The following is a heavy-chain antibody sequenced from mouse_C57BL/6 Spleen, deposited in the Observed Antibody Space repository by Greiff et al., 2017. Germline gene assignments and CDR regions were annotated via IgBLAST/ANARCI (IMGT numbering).Heavy chain of an antibody. CDR1: GYTFTSYW. CDR3: ARRATVVAKYFDV. J-gene: IGHJ1*03. CDR2: IDPSDSYT. V-gene: IGHV1-50*01. Sequence: VQLQQSGAELVKPGASVKLSCKASGYTFTSYWMQWVKQRPGQGLEWIGEIDPSDSYTNYNQKFKGKATLTVDTSSSTAYMQPSSLTSEDSAVYYCARRATVVAKYFDVWGTGTTVTVSS. D-gene: IGHD1-1*01.